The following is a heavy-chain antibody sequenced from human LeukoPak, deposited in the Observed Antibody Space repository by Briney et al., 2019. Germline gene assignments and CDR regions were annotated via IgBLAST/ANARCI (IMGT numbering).Heavy chain of an antibody. V-gene: IGHV3-30*01. J-gene: IGHJ5*02. CDR1: GFTFSSYA. CDR3: ARDRELFVVVPAAIFWFDP. D-gene: IGHD2-2*02. Sequence: GRSLRLSCAASGFTFSSYAMHWVRQAPGKGLEWVAVISYDGSNKYYADSVKGRFTISRDNSKNTLYLRMNSLRAEDTAVYYCARDRELFVVVPAAIFWFDPWGQGTLVTVSS. CDR2: ISYDGSNK.